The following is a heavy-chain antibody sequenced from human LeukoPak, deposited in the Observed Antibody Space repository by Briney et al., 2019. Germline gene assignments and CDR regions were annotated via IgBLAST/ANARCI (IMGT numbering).Heavy chain of an antibody. CDR3: AKDKGHDSSGYYPDFDY. V-gene: IGHV3-21*01. CDR1: GFTFSSYS. Sequence: GGSLRLSCAASGFTFSSYSMNWVRQAPGKGLEWVSSISSSSSYIYYADSVKGRFTISRDNAKNSLYLQMNSLRAEDTAVYYCAKDKGHDSSGYYPDFDYWGQGTLVNVSS. CDR2: ISSSSSYI. D-gene: IGHD3-22*01. J-gene: IGHJ4*02.